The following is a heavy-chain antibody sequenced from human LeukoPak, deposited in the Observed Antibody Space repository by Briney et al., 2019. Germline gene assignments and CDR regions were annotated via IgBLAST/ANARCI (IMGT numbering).Heavy chain of an antibody. J-gene: IGHJ6*03. V-gene: IGHV1-69*05. CDR2: IIPIFGTA. D-gene: IGHD3-22*01. CDR3: ARGVVVIHGYYYYYMDV. Sequence: SVKVSCKASGGTFSSYAISWVRQAPGQGLEWMGGIIPIFGTANYAQKFQGRVTITTDESTSTAYMELSSLRSEDTAVYYCARGVVVIHGYYYYYMDVWGKGTTVTVSS. CDR1: GGTFSSYA.